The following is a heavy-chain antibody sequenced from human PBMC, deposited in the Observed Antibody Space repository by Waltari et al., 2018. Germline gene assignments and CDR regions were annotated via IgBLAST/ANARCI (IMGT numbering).Heavy chain of an antibody. CDR3: AREVPRNGYSGLIYDYMDV. D-gene: IGHD4-4*01. CDR1: GGSLSSSSYF. Sequence: QLQLQESGPGLVKPSETLSLTCTVSGGSLSSSSYFWAWIRQPPGKGLEWIGSLYYSGSTYYSLSLKSRVTISVDRSTNQVSLKLTAVTAADTAVYCCAREVPRNGYSGLIYDYMDVGGKGTTVTVS. J-gene: IGHJ6*03. V-gene: IGHV4-39*01. CDR2: LYYSGST.